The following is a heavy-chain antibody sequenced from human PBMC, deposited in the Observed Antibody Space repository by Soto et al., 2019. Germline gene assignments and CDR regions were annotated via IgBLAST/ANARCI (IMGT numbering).Heavy chain of an antibody. D-gene: IGHD5-12*01. CDR2: VAYPGSS. V-gene: IGHV4-31*03. J-gene: IGHJ6*02. CDR1: GGSISSGGYY. CDR3: ARMPGRYYSGYDSLVGRDYHYGLDV. Sequence: QVQLQESGPGLVKPSETLSLPCTVSGGSISSGGYYWSWVRQHPGQGLRWFGYVAYPGSSYYNPSLKSRFTRSLETSKNSFSLKLSSVTAADTAIYYCARMPGRYYSGYDSLVGRDYHYGLDVWGQGTTVTVSS.